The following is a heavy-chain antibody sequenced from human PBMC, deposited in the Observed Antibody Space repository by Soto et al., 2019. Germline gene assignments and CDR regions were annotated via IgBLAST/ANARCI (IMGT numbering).Heavy chain of an antibody. D-gene: IGHD7-27*01. Sequence: QVQLVESGGGVVQPRRSLRLSCAVSGFTVSTYGMHWVRQAPGKGLEWVAVISRDGGTKYYADSVKGRFTISRDNSRNTLFLEMNSLRGDDMAVYYCTGEVASGYWGQGTLVNVSS. CDR1: GFTVSTYG. CDR3: TGEVASGY. V-gene: IGHV3-30*03. J-gene: IGHJ4*02. CDR2: ISRDGGTK.